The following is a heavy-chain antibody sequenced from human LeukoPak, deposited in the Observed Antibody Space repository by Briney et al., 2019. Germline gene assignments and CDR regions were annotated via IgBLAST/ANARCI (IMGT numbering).Heavy chain of an antibody. CDR3: AKDYSRFHSSWYFCYFDH. CDR1: GFTFDDYA. CDR2: ISWNSGSI. V-gene: IGHV3-9*01. Sequence: GGSLGLSCAASGFTFDDYAMHWVRQAPGKGLEWVSGISWNSGSIGYADSVKGRFTISRDNAKNSLYLQMNSLRAEDTALYYCAKDYSRFHSSWYFCYFDHWGQGTLATVSS. J-gene: IGHJ4*02. D-gene: IGHD6-13*01.